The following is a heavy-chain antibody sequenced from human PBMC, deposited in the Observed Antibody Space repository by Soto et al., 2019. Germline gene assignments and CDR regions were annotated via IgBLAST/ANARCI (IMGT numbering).Heavy chain of an antibody. J-gene: IGHJ5*02. CDR3: AGMPYTSGLRFDP. CDR1: GDSYSISTYS. Sequence: LSLTCNMSGDSYSISTYSWGWIRQPPGKALQWIGFIYQSGVTSYNPSLASRVSISLDRSNNQCSLKLKSVTAADTAVYFCAGMPYTSGLRFDPWGPGTLVTVSS. CDR2: IYQSGVT. D-gene: IGHD6-19*01. V-gene: IGHV4-30-2*01.